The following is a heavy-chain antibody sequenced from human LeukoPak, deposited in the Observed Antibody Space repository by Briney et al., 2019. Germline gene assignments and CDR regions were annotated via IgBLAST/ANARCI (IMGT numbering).Heavy chain of an antibody. CDR3: ARDLGAAKVY. Sequence: GSLRLSCAASGFIFSSYWMSWVRQAPGKGLEWVANIKQDGSEKYYVDSVKGRFTISRDNAKNSLYLQMNSLGAEDTAIYYCARDLGAAKVYWGQGTLVTVSS. V-gene: IGHV3-7*04. D-gene: IGHD1-26*01. CDR1: GFIFSSYW. CDR2: IKQDGSEK. J-gene: IGHJ4*02.